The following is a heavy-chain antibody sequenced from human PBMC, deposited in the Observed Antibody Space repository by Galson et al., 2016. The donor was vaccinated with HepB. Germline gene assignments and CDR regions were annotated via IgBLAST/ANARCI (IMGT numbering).Heavy chain of an antibody. Sequence: SVKVSCKASGYSFNSYFLHWVRQAPGQGLEWMGMITPRGGTTSYAQKFQGRVTMTRDTSTSAVYLDLTSLRSEDTAVYYCEIVEYSGNSFVDYWGQGTLVTVSS. J-gene: IGHJ4*02. CDR2: ITPRGGTT. D-gene: IGHD1-26*01. CDR3: EIVEYSGNSFVDY. V-gene: IGHV1-46*02. CDR1: GYSFNSYF.